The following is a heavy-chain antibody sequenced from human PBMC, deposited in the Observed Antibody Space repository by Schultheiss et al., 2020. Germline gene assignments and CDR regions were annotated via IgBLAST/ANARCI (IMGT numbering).Heavy chain of an antibody. D-gene: IGHD2-2*01. CDR3: ARAAGSTSRGYYYYYGVDV. CDR2: INHSGST. Sequence: SATLSLTCAVYGGSFSGYYWSWIRQPPGKGLEWIGEINHSGSTNYNPSLKSRVTMSVDTSKNQFSLKLSSVTAADTAVYYCARAAGSTSRGYYYYYGVDVWGQGTTVTVSS. J-gene: IGHJ6*02. V-gene: IGHV4-34*01. CDR1: GGSFSGYY.